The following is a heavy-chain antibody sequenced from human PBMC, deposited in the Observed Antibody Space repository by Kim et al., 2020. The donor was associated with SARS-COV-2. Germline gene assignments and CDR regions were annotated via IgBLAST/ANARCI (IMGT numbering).Heavy chain of an antibody. CDR1: GYTFSTYN. CDR3: ARDHRVGLAPLAP. J-gene: IGHJ5*02. Sequence: ASVKVSCKASGYTFSTYNLHWVCQAPGQGLEWIAWINTGSGGTQTSQSLQGRVTISRDTSASTAYLGMNSLTFEDTAVYYCARDHRVGLAPLAPWGQGT. CDR2: INTGSGGT. D-gene: IGHD1-26*01. V-gene: IGHV1-3*04.